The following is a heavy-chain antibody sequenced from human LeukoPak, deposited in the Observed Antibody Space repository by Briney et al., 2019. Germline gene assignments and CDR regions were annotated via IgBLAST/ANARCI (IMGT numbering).Heavy chain of an antibody. J-gene: IGHJ4*02. V-gene: IGHV3-15*01. CDR3: TTDGLSTVTTGFDY. Sequence: GGSLRLSCAASGFTFSSHWMTWVRQAPGKGLEWVGRIKSKTDGGTTDYAAPVKGRFTISRDDSKNTLYLQMNSLKTEDTAVHYCTTDGLSTVTTGFDYWGQGTLVTVSS. D-gene: IGHD4-17*01. CDR1: GFTFSSHW. CDR2: IKSKTDGGTT.